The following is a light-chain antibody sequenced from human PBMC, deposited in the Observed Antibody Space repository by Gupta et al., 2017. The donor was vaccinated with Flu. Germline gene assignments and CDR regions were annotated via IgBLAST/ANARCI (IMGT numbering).Light chain of an antibody. Sequence: SYVLTPPPSLSLAPGQTASITCGGDDIAYTSLHWYLQRPGTAPVPVVSDARDRPYGIPGRFYGSKSGTTATLTISRFEAVDEADYSCTAWDISGDHWVFGGGTKMTVI. CDR2: DAR. CDR3: TAWDISGDHWV. J-gene: IGLJ3*02. V-gene: IGLV3-21*02. CDR1: DIAYTS.